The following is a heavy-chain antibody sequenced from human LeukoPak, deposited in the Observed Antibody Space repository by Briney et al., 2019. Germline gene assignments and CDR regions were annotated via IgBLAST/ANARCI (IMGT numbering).Heavy chain of an antibody. V-gene: IGHV3-7*01. CDR2: IRQDENDK. CDR3: ASHYGDYPYFDY. D-gene: IGHD4-17*01. Sequence: GGSLRLSCAASGFRLSNYWMAWVRQAPGKGLEWVANIRQDENDKYYVDSVKGRFTISRDNAKSSLYLQMNSLRAEDTAVYYCASHYGDYPYFDYWGQGTLVTVSS. J-gene: IGHJ4*02. CDR1: GFRLSNYW.